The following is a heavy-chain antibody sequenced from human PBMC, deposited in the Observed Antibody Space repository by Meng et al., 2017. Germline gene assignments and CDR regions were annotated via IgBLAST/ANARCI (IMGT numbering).Heavy chain of an antibody. V-gene: IGHV3-15*01. D-gene: IGHD1-26*01. CDR2: IKSNTDGGTA. CDR1: GFYFNNAW. CDR3: TWDDKAVSDY. Sequence: EVEVVEVGGGLVKAGGSLRLSCAASGFYFNNAWMSWVRQAPGKGLEWVGRIKSNTDGGTAEYAAPVTGRFTISRDDSKSTLYLQMSGLRIDDTGVYYCTWDDKAVSDYWGQGTLVTVSS. J-gene: IGHJ4*02.